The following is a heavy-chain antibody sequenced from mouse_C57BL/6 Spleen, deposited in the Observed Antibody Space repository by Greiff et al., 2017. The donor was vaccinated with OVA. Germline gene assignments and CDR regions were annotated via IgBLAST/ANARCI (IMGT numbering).Heavy chain of an antibody. J-gene: IGHJ4*01. CDR3: ARTGIYYDYDGYAMDY. CDR1: GFSLTSYG. Sequence: QVQLKESGPGLVQPSQSLSITCTVSGFSLTSYGVHWVRQSPGKGLEWLGVIWSGGSTDYNAAFISRLSISKDNSKSQVFFKMNSLQADDTAIYYCARTGIYYDYDGYAMDYWGQGTSVTVSS. CDR2: IWSGGST. V-gene: IGHV2-2*01. D-gene: IGHD2-4*01.